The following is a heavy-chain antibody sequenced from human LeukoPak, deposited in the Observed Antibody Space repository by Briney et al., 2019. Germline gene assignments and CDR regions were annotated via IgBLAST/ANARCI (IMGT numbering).Heavy chain of an antibody. CDR3: ARDLHDSSGYLPGH. Sequence: GASVKVSCKASGYTFVGYHMHWMRQAPGQGLEWMGRINPNSGGTNYAQKFQGRDTMTRDTSISTAYMELSRLRSDDTAVYYCARDLHDSSGYLPGHWGQGTLVTVSS. CDR1: GYTFVGYH. CDR2: INPNSGGT. V-gene: IGHV1-2*06. J-gene: IGHJ4*02. D-gene: IGHD3-22*01.